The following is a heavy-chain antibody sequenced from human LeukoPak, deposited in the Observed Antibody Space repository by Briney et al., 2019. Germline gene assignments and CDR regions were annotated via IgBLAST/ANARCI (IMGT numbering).Heavy chain of an antibody. Sequence: KSSETLSLTCAVYGGSFSGYYWSWIRQHPGKGLEWIGYIYYSGSTYYNPSLKSRVTISVDTSKNQFSLKLSSVTAADTAVYYCARDLFGDYGNWGQGTLVTVSS. CDR1: GGSFSGYY. V-gene: IGHV4-31*11. D-gene: IGHD4-17*01. J-gene: IGHJ4*02. CDR3: ARDLFGDYGN. CDR2: IYYSGST.